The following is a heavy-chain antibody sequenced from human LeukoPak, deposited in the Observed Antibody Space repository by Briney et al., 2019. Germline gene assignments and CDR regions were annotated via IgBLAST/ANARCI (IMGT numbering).Heavy chain of an antibody. CDR3: ARDSSSSDHYYYYYYMDV. Sequence: GGSLRLSCEASGFTFSNYGMHWVRQAPGKGLEWAAFIRHGSKIYYADSVKGRFTISRDSSKSTLYLQTNSLRAEDTAVYYCARDSSSSDHYYYYYYMDVWGKGTTVTVSS. CDR2: IRHGSKI. CDR1: GFTFSNYG. V-gene: IGHV3-30*02. D-gene: IGHD6-6*01. J-gene: IGHJ6*03.